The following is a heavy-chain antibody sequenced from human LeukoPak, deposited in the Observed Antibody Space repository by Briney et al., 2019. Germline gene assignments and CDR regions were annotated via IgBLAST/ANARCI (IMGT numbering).Heavy chain of an antibody. D-gene: IGHD3-10*01. CDR3: AKDLHPRGVYYYYMDV. Sequence: PGGSLRLSCAASGFTFSTYAMSWVRQIPGKGLEWVSAISGSGGSTYYADSVKGRFTISRDNSKNTLYLQMNSLRAEDTAVYYCAKDLHPRGVYYYYMDVWGKGTTVTISS. V-gene: IGHV3-23*01. CDR2: ISGSGGST. CDR1: GFTFSTYA. J-gene: IGHJ6*03.